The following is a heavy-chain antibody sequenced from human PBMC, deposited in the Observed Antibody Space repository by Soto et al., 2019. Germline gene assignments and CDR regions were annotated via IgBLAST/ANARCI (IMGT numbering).Heavy chain of an antibody. CDR3: ARPANSSGWYIYAFDI. CDR2: IYPGDSDT. CDR1: GYSFTSYW. J-gene: IGHJ3*02. V-gene: IGHV5-51*01. D-gene: IGHD6-19*01. Sequence: GESLKISCKGSGYSFTSYWIGWVRQMPGKGLEWMGIIYPGDSDTRYSPSFQGQVTISADKSISTAYLQWSSLKASDTAMYYCARPANSSGWYIYAFDIWGQGTMVTVSS.